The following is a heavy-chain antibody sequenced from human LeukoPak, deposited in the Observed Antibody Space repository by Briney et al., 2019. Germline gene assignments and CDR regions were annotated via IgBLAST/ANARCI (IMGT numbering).Heavy chain of an antibody. CDR2: ISYDGSNK. D-gene: IGHD2-2*01. CDR3: ARSVVPAATDYYYYYGMDV. J-gene: IGHJ6*02. Sequence: PGGSLRLSCAASGFTFSAFGMNWVRQAPGKGLEWVAVISYDGSNKYYADSVKGRFTISRDNSKNTLYLQMNSLRAEDTAVYYCARSVVPAATDYYYYYGMDVWGHGTTVTVSS. V-gene: IGHV3-30*03. CDR1: GFTFSAFG.